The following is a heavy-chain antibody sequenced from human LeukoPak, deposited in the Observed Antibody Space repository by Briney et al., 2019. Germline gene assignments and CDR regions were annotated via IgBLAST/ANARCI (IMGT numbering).Heavy chain of an antibody. CDR3: ARAGAAAVGPGDNWFDP. D-gene: IGHD6-13*01. J-gene: IGHJ5*02. Sequence: GGSLRLSCAASGFTFSNYGMHWVRQAPGKGLEWVAFIRYDGSQKYSADSVKGRFTISRDNAKNSLYLQMNSLRAEDTAVYYCARAGAAAVGPGDNWFDPWGQGTLVTVSS. CDR2: IRYDGSQK. V-gene: IGHV3-30*02. CDR1: GFTFSNYG.